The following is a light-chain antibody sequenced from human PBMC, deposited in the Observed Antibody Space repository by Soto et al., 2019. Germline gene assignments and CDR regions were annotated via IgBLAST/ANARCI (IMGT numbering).Light chain of an antibody. CDR3: QQYNNLPLT. CDR2: DAS. CDR1: QSVSYN. V-gene: IGKV3D-15*01. Sequence: ETVMTQSPATLSVSPGDRPTLSCSASQSVSYNLAWYQQKPGQAPRLLIYDASTRATGIPARFSGSASGTEFTLTISSLLSEDFAVYYCQQYNNLPLTFGGGTKVEMK. J-gene: IGKJ4*01.